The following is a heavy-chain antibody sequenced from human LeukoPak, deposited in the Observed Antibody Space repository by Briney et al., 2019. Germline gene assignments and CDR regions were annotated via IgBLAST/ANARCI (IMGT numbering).Heavy chain of an antibody. Sequence: PGGSLRLSCAASGFTFSSYAMSWVRQAPGKGLEWVSAITGNADTTYYADSVKGRFTISRDNSKNTLYLQMSSLRAEDTALYYCASSLYSTGWSLNSGAFDIWGQGTMVTVSS. CDR2: ITGNADTT. V-gene: IGHV3-23*01. D-gene: IGHD6-13*01. CDR3: ASSLYSTGWSLNSGAFDI. CDR1: GFTFSSYA. J-gene: IGHJ3*02.